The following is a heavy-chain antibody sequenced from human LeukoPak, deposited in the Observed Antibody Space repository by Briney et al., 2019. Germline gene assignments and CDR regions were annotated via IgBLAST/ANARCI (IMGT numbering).Heavy chain of an antibody. CDR3: ARDTARYDSSGYHCCPYGMDV. V-gene: IGHV4-31*03. CDR1: GGSISSGGYY. Sequence: SETLSLTCTVSGGSISSGGYYWSWIRQHPGKGLEWIGYIYYSGSTYYNPSLKSRVTISVDTSKNQFSLKLSPVTAADTAVYYCARDTARYDSSGYHCCPYGMDVWGQGTTVTVSS. CDR2: IYYSGST. D-gene: IGHD3-22*01. J-gene: IGHJ6*02.